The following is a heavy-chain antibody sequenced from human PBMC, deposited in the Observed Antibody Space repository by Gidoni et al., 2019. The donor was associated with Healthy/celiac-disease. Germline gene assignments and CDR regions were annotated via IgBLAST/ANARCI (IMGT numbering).Heavy chain of an antibody. CDR2: INHSGST. CDR1: GGSFSGYY. V-gene: IGHV4-34*01. Sequence: QVQLQQWGAGLLKPSETLSLTCAVYGGSFSGYYWSWIRQPPGKGLEWIGEINHSGSTNYNPSLKSRVTISVDTSKNQFSLKLSSVTAADTAVYYCARGGRGVIIRYLDYWGQGTLVTVSS. D-gene: IGHD3-10*01. J-gene: IGHJ4*02. CDR3: ARGGRGVIIRYLDY.